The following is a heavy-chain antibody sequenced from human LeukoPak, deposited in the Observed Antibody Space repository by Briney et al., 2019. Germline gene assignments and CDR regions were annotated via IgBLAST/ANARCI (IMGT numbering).Heavy chain of an antibody. Sequence: ASVTVSFTASGGTFSSYAISWVRQAPGQGLEWMGGIIPIFGTANYAQKFQGRVTITADESTSTAYMELSSLRSEDTAVYYCARDLVAGRGPAMWAFDIWGQGTMVTVSS. J-gene: IGHJ3*02. CDR3: ARDLVAGRGPAMWAFDI. V-gene: IGHV1-69*13. CDR2: IIPIFGTA. CDR1: GGTFSSYA. D-gene: IGHD6-19*01.